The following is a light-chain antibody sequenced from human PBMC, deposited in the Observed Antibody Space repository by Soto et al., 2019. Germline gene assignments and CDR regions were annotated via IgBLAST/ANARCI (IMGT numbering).Light chain of an antibody. CDR1: SSNIGAGYD. CDR2: GNS. Sequence: VLTQPPSVSGAPGQGVTISCTGSSSNIGAGYDVHWYQQLPGTAPKLLIYGNSNRPSGVPDRFSGSKSGTSASLAITGLQAEDEADYYCQSYYSSLSGSVFGGGTKVTVL. J-gene: IGLJ2*01. V-gene: IGLV1-40*01. CDR3: QSYYSSLSGSV.